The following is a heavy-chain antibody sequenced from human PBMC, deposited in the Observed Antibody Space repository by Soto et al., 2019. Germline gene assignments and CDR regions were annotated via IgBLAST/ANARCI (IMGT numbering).Heavy chain of an antibody. D-gene: IGHD3-22*01. J-gene: IGHJ6*02. CDR2: IVVGTGNT. Sequence: SVKVSCKASGFIFSSSAVQWVRQARGQGLEWIGRIVVGTGNTNYAQKFQERVTITRGMPTNTAYLEVSGLRSEDTAVYYCAADSAGYDSREFYYYGLDVWGQGTTVTVSS. V-gene: IGHV1-58*01. CDR1: GFIFSSSA. CDR3: AADSAGYDSREFYYYGLDV.